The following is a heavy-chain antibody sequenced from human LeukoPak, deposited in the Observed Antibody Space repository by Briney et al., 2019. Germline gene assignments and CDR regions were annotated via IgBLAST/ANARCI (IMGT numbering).Heavy chain of an antibody. Sequence: ASVKVSCKASGYTFTGYYMHWVRQAPGQGLEWVGWINPNSGGTNYAQKFQGRVTMTRDTSISTAYMELSRPRSDDTAVYYCARGGDIVHRGFDYWGQGTLVTVSS. CDR3: ARGGDIVHRGFDY. D-gene: IGHD2-15*01. CDR1: GYTFTGYY. J-gene: IGHJ4*02. CDR2: INPNSGGT. V-gene: IGHV1-2*02.